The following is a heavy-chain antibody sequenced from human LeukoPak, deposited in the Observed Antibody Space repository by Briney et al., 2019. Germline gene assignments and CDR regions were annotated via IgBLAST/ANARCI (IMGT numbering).Heavy chain of an antibody. CDR1: GYIFTSYY. J-gene: IGHJ4*02. V-gene: IGHV1-46*01. CDR3: LREYHVGYFDF. CDR2: LYPSAGTS. Sequence: ASVKVYCKASGYIFTSYYMHWVRQAPGQGPEWLSVLYPSAGTSDPAQRFRVRITLSHCTSTCPSSRTLTNLKSYVTATNLSLREYHVGYFDFWGQGTLVAVSS. D-gene: IGHD2/OR15-2a*01.